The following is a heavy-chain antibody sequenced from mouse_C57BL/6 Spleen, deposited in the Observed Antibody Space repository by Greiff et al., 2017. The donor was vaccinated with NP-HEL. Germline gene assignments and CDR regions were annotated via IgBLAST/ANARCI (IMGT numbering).Heavy chain of an antibody. CDR1: GFTFSSYG. CDR3: ARQDDYDGFAY. Sequence: EVKVVESGGDLVKPGGSLKLSCAASGFTFSSYGMSWVRQTPDKRLEWVATISSGGSYTYYTDSVKGRFTISRDNAKNTLYLQMSNLKSEDTAMYYCARQDDYDGFAYWGQGTLVTVSA. J-gene: IGHJ3*01. CDR2: ISSGGSYT. D-gene: IGHD2-4*01. V-gene: IGHV5-6*01.